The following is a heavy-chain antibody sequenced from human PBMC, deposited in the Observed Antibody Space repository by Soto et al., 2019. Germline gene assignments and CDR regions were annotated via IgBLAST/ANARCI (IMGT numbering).Heavy chain of an antibody. CDR3: AKDWRAVSYSKVGWSGYYFDY. V-gene: IGHV3-30*18. J-gene: IGHJ4*02. CDR2: ISYDGSNK. Sequence: GGSLRLSCAASGFTFSSYGMHWVRQAPGKGLEWVAVISYDGSNKYYADSVKGRFTISRDNSKNTLYLQMNSLRAEDTAVYYCAKDWRAVSYSKVGWSGYYFDYWGQGTLVTVSS. CDR1: GFTFSSYG. D-gene: IGHD3-3*01.